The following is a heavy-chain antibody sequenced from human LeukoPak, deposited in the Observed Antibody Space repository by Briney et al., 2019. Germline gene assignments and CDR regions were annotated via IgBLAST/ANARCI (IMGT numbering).Heavy chain of an antibody. CDR1: GYTFTGYC. CDR3: ARAIRGYYYYYMDV. V-gene: IGHV1-2*02. Sequence: ASAKVSCKASGYTFTGYCMHWVRQAPGQGLEWMGWINPNSGGTNYAQKFQGRVTMTRDTSISTAYMELSRLRSDDTAVYYCARAIRGYYYYYMDVWGKGTTVTISS. D-gene: IGHD3-16*01. J-gene: IGHJ6*03. CDR2: INPNSGGT.